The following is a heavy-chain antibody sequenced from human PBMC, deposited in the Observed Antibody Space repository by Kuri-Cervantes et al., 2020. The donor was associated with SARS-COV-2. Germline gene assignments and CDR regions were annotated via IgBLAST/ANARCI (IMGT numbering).Heavy chain of an antibody. V-gene: IGHV4-59*01. D-gene: IGHD2-15*01. J-gene: IGHJ3*02. CDR2: IYYSGST. Sequence: SETLSLTCTVSGGSISSYYWSRIRQPPGKGLEWIGYIYYSGSTNYNPSLKSRVTISVDTSKNQFSLKLSSVTAADTAVYYCARDFGYCSGGSCSEDAFDIWGQGQWSPS. CDR1: GGSISSYY. CDR3: ARDFGYCSGGSCSEDAFDI.